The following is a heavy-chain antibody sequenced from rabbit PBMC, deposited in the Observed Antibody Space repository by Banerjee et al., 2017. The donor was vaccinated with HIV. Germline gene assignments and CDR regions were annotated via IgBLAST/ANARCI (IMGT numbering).Heavy chain of an antibody. CDR2: INTSSGNT. D-gene: IGHD6-1*01. Sequence: QQLVESGGGLVKPGASLTLTCKASGFSFSSGYDMCWVRQAPGKGLEWIACINTSSGNTVYASWAKGRFTISKTSSTTVTLQMTSLTAADTATYFCARDGYAGYAYAPYGMDLWGQGTLVTVS. V-gene: IGHV1S40*01. J-gene: IGHJ6*01. CDR1: GFSFSSGYD. CDR3: ARDGYAGYAYAPYGMDL.